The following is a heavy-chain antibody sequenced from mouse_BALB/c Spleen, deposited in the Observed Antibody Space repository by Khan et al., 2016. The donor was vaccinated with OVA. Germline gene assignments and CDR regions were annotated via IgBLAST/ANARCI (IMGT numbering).Heavy chain of an antibody. CDR3: ARLAYYCGSGGFAS. D-gene: IGHD1-1*01. CDR2: TSSGGPSP. V-gene: IGHV5-6*02. CDR1: VLAFSTHG. J-gene: IGHJ3*01. Sequence: DVMLVESEGVFVMSAGSLILSFAASVLAFSTHGMSYFRQTPNRRLAGVATTSSGGPSPYYPDNVKGRFTISRDTAKTTLYCQMSGLKSEDTAMSSGARLAYYCGSGGFASWGQGTLVTVSA.